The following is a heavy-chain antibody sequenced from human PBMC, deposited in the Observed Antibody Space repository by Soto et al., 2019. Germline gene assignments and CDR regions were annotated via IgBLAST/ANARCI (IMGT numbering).Heavy chain of an antibody. CDR3: TRDRPDYDILTGYYYYYGMDV. J-gene: IGHJ6*02. CDR2: IRSKAYGGTT. CDR1: GFTFGDYA. V-gene: IGHV3-49*04. D-gene: IGHD3-9*01. Sequence: PGGSLRLSCTASGFTFGDYAMSWVRQAPGKGLEWVGFIRSKAYGGTTEYAASVKGRFTISRDDSKSIAYLQMNSLKTEDTAVYYCTRDRPDYDILTGYYYYYGMDVWGQGTTVTVSS.